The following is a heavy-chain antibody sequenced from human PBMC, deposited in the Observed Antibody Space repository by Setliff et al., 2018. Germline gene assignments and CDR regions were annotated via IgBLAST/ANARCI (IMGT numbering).Heavy chain of an antibody. J-gene: IGHJ6*03. CDR1: GYTFTSYA. Sequence: ASVKVSCKASGYTFTSYAMHWVRQAPGQRLEWMGWINAGNGNTKYSQKFQGRVTITRDTSASTAYMELSSLRSEDTAVYYCAREFTRYYNFWSAHRYYMDVWGKGTTVAVSS. CDR2: INAGNGNT. D-gene: IGHD3-3*01. CDR3: AREFTRYYNFWSAHRYYMDV. V-gene: IGHV1-3*01.